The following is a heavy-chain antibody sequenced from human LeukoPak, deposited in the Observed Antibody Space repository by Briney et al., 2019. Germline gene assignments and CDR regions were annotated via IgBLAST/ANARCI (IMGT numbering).Heavy chain of an antibody. D-gene: IGHD6-13*01. CDR2: VNPNSGNT. J-gene: IGHJ5*02. V-gene: IGHV1-8*01. Sequence: ASVKVSCKASGYTFTSFDINWVRQATGQGVERVGWVNPNSGNTGFAQKFQGRVSRTRSTSISTAYMELSSLRSEDTAVYYCARAHCRENMPAADTGCWFDPWGQGTLVTVSS. CDR3: ARAHCRENMPAADTGCWFDP. CDR1: GYTFTSFD.